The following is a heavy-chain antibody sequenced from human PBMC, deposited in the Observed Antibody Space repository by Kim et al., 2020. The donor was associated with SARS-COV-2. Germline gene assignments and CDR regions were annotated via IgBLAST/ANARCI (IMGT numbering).Heavy chain of an antibody. Sequence: GGSLRLSCAASGFTFSTYSMNWVRQAPGKGLEWVSSISISSSYIYYAYSVKGRFTISIDNAKNSLSLQMNILRAEDTAVYYCAQEAYSSGWYSNWGQGTLVTVSS. J-gene: IGHJ4*02. CDR3: AQEAYSSGWYSN. CDR2: ISISSSYI. D-gene: IGHD6-19*01. V-gene: IGHV3-21*01. CDR1: GFTFSTYS.